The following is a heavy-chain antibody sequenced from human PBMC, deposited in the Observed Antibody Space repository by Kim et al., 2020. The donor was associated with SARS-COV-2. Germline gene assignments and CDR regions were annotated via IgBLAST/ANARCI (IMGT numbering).Heavy chain of an antibody. CDR1: GYSFSDYW. Sequence: GESLKISCKGSGYSFSDYWIGWVRQMPGQCLEWMGILYPGHSDTRYSPSFQGQVTFSADKSMSTANLQWSSLKTSDTAIYYCAKIGYCGDSTCHGGAFDLWGQGTLVTVSS. D-gene: IGHD2-15*01. CDR3: AKIGYCGDSTCHGGAFDL. V-gene: IGHV5-51*01. J-gene: IGHJ3*01. CDR2: LYPGHSDT.